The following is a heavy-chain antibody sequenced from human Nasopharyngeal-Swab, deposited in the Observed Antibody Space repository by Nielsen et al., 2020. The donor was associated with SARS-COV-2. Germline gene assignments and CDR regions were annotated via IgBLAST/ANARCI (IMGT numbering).Heavy chain of an antibody. D-gene: IGHD1-26*01. Sequence: SVKVSCKASGFTFTSSAMQWVCQARGQRLEWIGWIVVGSGNTNYAQKFQERVAITRDMSTSTAYMELSSLRSEDTAVYYCAADLGSPVGAGYWGQGTLVTVSS. V-gene: IGHV1-58*02. CDR2: IVVGSGNT. CDR1: GFTFTSSA. CDR3: AADLGSPVGAGY. J-gene: IGHJ4*02.